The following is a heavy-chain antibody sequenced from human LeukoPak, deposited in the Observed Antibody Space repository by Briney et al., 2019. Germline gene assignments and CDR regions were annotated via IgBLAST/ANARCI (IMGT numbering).Heavy chain of an antibody. V-gene: IGHV1-2*02. CDR2: INPNSGGT. CDR3: ARNMVRGVQRILPDY. Sequence: ASVKVSCKASGYTFTGYYMHWVRQAPGQGLEWMGWINPNSGGTNYAQKFQGRVTMTRDTSISTAYMELSRLRSDDTAVYYCARNMVRGVQRILPDYWGQGTLVTVSS. J-gene: IGHJ4*02. CDR1: GYTFTGYY. D-gene: IGHD3-10*01.